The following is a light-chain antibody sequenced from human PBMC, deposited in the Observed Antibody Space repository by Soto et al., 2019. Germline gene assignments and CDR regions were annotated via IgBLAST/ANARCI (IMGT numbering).Light chain of an antibody. CDR3: QQYNDYSWT. CDR1: QSIGIW. CDR2: KAS. V-gene: IGKV1-5*03. Sequence: IQMTQSPSTLSASVGDRVAITCRASQSIGIWLAWYQQKPGKAPRFLIYKASILESGVPSRLSGSGSGTEFTLTISSLQPDDFATYYCQQYNDYSWTFGQGTKVEIK. J-gene: IGKJ1*01.